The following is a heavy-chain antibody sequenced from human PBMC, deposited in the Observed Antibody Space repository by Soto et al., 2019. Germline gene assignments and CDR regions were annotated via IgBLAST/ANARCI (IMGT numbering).Heavy chain of an antibody. J-gene: IGHJ4*02. CDR1: GFTFTRSA. CDR3: AAAMDSSGYYLGY. Sequence: ASVKFSCKPFGFTFTRSALQRVQQDRGQRLEWIGWIVVGSGNTNYAQKFQERVTITRDMSTSTAYMELSSLRSEDTAVYYCAAAMDSSGYYLGYWGQGTLVTVSS. V-gene: IGHV1-58*01. D-gene: IGHD3-22*01. CDR2: IVVGSGNT.